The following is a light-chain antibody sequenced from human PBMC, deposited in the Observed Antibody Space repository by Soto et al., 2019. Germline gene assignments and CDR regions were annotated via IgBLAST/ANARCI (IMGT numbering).Light chain of an antibody. CDR2: NVY. Sequence: QSALTQPASVSGSPGQSITIFCTGTSSDVGGYDYVGWYQQHPGKAPKLMIYNVYNRPSGVSFRFSGSKSGNTASLTISGLQTEDEADYYCTSYTNRYTYVFGTGTKVTVL. CDR3: TSYTNRYTYV. CDR1: SSDVGGYDY. J-gene: IGLJ1*01. V-gene: IGLV2-14*01.